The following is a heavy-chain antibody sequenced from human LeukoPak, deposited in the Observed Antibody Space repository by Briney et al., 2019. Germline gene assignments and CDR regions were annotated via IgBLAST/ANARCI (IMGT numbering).Heavy chain of an antibody. CDR2: IWYDGSNK. J-gene: IGHJ4*02. Sequence: GGSLRLSCAASGFTFSSYGMHWVRQAPGKGLEWVAVIWYDGSNKYYADSVKGRFTISRDNSKNTLYLQMNSLRAEDTAVYYCARAKYSYGLYYFDYWGQGTLATVSS. D-gene: IGHD5-18*01. V-gene: IGHV3-33*01. CDR1: GFTFSSYG. CDR3: ARAKYSYGLYYFDY.